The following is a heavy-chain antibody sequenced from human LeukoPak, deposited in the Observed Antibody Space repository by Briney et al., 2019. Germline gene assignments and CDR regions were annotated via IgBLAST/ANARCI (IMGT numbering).Heavy chain of an antibody. CDR3: ARQSPLVRAFDI. Sequence: SETLSLTCTVSGGSISSYYWSWIRQPPGKGLEWIGYIYYSGSTNYNPSLKSRVTISVDTSKSQFSLKLSSVTAADTAVYYCARQSPLVRAFDIWGQGTMVTVSS. CDR2: IYYSGST. V-gene: IGHV4-59*08. CDR1: GGSISSYY. D-gene: IGHD3-10*01. J-gene: IGHJ3*02.